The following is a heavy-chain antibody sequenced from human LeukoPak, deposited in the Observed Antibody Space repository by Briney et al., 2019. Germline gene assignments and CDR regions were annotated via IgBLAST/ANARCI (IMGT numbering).Heavy chain of an antibody. V-gene: IGHV4-39*01. CDR2: IYYSGNT. Sequence: SSETLSLTCAVSGGSISSSSYYWGWIRQPPWKGLEWIGTIYYSGNTYYNPSLKSRVTISVDTSKNQFSLRLSSVTAADTAVYYCARHICDAGSCYSFDYWGQGTLVTVSS. J-gene: IGHJ4*02. CDR1: GGSISSSSYY. D-gene: IGHD2-15*01. CDR3: ARHICDAGSCYSFDY.